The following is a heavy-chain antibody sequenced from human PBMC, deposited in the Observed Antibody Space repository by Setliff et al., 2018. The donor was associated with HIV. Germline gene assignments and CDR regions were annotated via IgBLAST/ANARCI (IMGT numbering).Heavy chain of an antibody. CDR3: GTVRIAVPDDFDF. Sequence: ASVKVSCKTSGYMFIAYGMSWVRRAPGQGLEWMGWIGPYNGRTEYAQEFQGRVSLTIDTSASTAYMVLSNLRSEDTAVYYCGTVRIAVPDDFDFWGQGTLVTVSS. CDR2: IGPYNGRT. D-gene: IGHD6-19*01. J-gene: IGHJ4*02. CDR1: GYMFIAYG. V-gene: IGHV1-18*01.